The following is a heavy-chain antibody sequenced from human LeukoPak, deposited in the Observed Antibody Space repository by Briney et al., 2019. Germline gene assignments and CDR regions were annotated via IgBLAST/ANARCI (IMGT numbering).Heavy chain of an antibody. J-gene: IGHJ4*02. CDR1: GFTFSSYA. Sequence: GGSLRLSCAASGFTFSSYAMHWVRQAPGKGLEWVAVISYDGSNKYYADSVKGRFTISRDNSKNTLYLQMNSLRAEDTAVYYCARGKLETLNGYSSSWYGIVGATTGGRGFDYWGQGTLVTVSS. CDR3: ARGKLETLNGYSSSWYGIVGATTGGRGFDY. D-gene: IGHD1-26*01. CDR2: ISYDGSNK. V-gene: IGHV3-30-3*01.